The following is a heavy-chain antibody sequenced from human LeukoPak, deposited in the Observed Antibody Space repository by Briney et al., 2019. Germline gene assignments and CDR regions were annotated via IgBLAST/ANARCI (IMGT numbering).Heavy chain of an antibody. CDR1: GGSISSYY. CDR2: IYYSGST. D-gene: IGHD2-15*01. V-gene: IGHV4-59*01. J-gene: IGHJ4*02. Sequence: SETLSLTCTVSGGSISSYYWSWIRQPPGKGLEWIGYIYYSGSTNYNPSLKGRVTISVDTSKNQFSLKLSSVTAADTAVYYCAREVAASFDYWGQGTLVTVSS. CDR3: AREVAASFDY.